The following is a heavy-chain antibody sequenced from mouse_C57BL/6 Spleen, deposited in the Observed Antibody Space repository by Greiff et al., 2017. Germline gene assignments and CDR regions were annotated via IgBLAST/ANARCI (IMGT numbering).Heavy chain of an antibody. CDR2: IDPSDSYT. J-gene: IGHJ1*03. CDR1: GYTFTSYW. V-gene: IGHV1-50*01. Sequence: QVQLKQPGAELVKPGASVKLSCKASGYTFTSYWMQWVKQRPGQGLEWIGEIDPSDSYTNYNQKFKGKATLTVDTSSSTAYMQLSSLTSEDSAVYYCARRDYSYWYFDVWGTGTTVTVSS. D-gene: IGHD1-1*02. CDR3: ARRDYSYWYFDV.